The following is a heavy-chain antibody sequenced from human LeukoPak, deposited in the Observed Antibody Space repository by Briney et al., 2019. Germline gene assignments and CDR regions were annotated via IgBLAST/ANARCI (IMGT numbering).Heavy chain of an antibody. J-gene: IGHJ4*02. CDR3: ARDRDDSSGYSFDY. D-gene: IGHD3-22*01. V-gene: IGHV4-30-2*01. Sequence: KPSETLSLTCTVSGGSISSGGYYWSWIRQPPGKGLEWIGYIYHSGSTYYNPSLKSRVTISVDRSKNQFSLKLSSVTAADTAVYYCARDRDDSSGYSFDYWGQGTLVTVSS. CDR1: GGSISSGGYY. CDR2: IYHSGST.